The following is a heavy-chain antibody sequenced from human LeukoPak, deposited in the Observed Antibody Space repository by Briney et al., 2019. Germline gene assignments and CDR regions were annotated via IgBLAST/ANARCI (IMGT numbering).Heavy chain of an antibody. CDR2: IKPDSGGT. J-gene: IGHJ4*02. V-gene: IGHV1-2*02. D-gene: IGHD5-18*01. CDR3: ARDPGYSSPRGDY. CDR1: GYIFSDYY. Sequence: ASVKVSCKASGYIFSDYYMHWVRQAPGQGLEWMGWIKPDSGGTNYEQKFQGRVIMTLDTSISTAYMELTRLTSDDTAVYYCARDPGYSSPRGDYWGQGTLVTVSS.